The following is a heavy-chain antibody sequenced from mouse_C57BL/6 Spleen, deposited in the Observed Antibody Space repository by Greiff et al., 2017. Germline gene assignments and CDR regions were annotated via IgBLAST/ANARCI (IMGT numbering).Heavy chain of an antibody. J-gene: IGHJ3*01. V-gene: IGHV1-64*01. D-gene: IGHD2-4*01. CDR2: IHPNSGST. CDR1: GYTFTSYW. CDR3: ARGNYDYDRGFAY. Sequence: QVQLQQPGAELVKPGASVKLSCKASGYTFTSYWMHWVKQRPGQGLEWIGMIHPNSGSTNYNEKFKSKATLTVDKSSSTAYMQLSSLTSEDSAVYYCARGNYDYDRGFAYWGQGTLVTVSA.